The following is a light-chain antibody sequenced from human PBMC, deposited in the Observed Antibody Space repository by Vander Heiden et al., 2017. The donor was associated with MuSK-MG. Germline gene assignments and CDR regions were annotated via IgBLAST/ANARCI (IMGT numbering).Light chain of an antibody. J-gene: IGLJ2*01. CDR3: QSYDNSHVI. Sequence: QSVLTPPPSVSGAPGQRVTISCTGHSSNIGAGYDVHWYQQLPGAAPKLLSYSTTNRPSGVPDRFSGSKSGTSASLAITGLQAEDEADFYCQSYDNSHVIFGGGTKLTVL. CDR1: SSNIGAGYD. V-gene: IGLV1-40*01. CDR2: STT.